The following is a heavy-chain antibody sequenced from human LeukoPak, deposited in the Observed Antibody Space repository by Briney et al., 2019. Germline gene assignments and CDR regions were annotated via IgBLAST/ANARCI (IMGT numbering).Heavy chain of an antibody. J-gene: IGHJ4*02. CDR3: ARLIAVAGTYRGHFDY. CDR1: GGSISTYY. V-gene: IGHV4-59*08. Sequence: SETLSLTCTISGGSISTYYWGWIRQPPGKGLEWIGYIYYSGSTNYNPSLMSRLTISVDTSKNQFSLKLSSVTAADTAVYYCARLIAVAGTYRGHFDYWGQGALVTVSS. CDR2: IYYSGST. D-gene: IGHD6-19*01.